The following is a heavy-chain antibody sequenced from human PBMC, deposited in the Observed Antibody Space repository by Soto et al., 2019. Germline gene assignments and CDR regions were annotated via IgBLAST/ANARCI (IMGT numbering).Heavy chain of an antibody. CDR3: TTDSHFSTRLVRFDL. J-gene: IGHJ4*01. CDR2: IKSKIDGGTT. V-gene: IGHV3-15*07. Sequence: EVQLVESGGGLVEPGGSLRLSCAASGFIFSTAWINWVRQAPGKGLEWVGRIKSKIDGGTTDFAASVKGRFAISRDDSQDTMFLQMNSPKSEDTAVYYCTTDSHFSTRLVRFDLWGRGTLVTVSS. CDR1: GFIFSTAW. D-gene: IGHD3-3*02.